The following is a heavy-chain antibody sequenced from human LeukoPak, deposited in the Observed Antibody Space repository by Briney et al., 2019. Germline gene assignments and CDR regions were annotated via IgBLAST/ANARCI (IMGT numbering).Heavy chain of an antibody. CDR2: ISGSGGST. Sequence: PGGSLRLSRAASGFTFSSYAMSWVRQAPGKGLEWVSAISGSGGSTYYADSVKGRFTISRDNSKNTLYLQMNSLRAEDTAVYYCANRPLYGSGSYVDYWGQGTLVTVSS. CDR3: ANRPLYGSGSYVDY. J-gene: IGHJ4*02. V-gene: IGHV3-23*01. CDR1: GFTFSSYA. D-gene: IGHD3-10*01.